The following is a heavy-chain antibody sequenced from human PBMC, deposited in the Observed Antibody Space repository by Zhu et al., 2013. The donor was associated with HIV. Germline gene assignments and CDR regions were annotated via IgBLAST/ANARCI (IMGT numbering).Heavy chain of an antibody. D-gene: IGHD5-12*01. V-gene: IGHV4-39*07. J-gene: IGHJ4*02. CDR1: GGSISSSSYY. Sequence: QVQLQESGPGLVKPSETLSLTCTVSGGSISSSSYYWGWTRQPPGKGLEWIGTIYHSGRTYCKPSLKSRVTISVDPSKNQFSLKLTSLTAADTAVYYCVRSSTPEGGYGDSWGQGTLVIVSS. CDR2: IYHSGRT. CDR3: VRSSTPEGGYGDS.